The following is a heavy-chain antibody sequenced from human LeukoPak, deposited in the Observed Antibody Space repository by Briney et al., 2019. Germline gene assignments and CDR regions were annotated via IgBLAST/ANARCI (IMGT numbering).Heavy chain of an antibody. V-gene: IGHV3-21*01. CDR3: ARVSFYDEVYYDSSGYYYFDY. CDR2: ISSSSSYI. Sequence: GGSLRLSCAASGFTFSSYSMNWVRQAPGKGLEGVSSISSSSSYIYYADSVKGRFTISRDNAKKSLYLQMNSLRAEATAVYYCARVSFYDEVYYDSSGYYYFDYWGQGTLVTVSS. CDR1: GFTFSSYS. J-gene: IGHJ4*02. D-gene: IGHD3-22*01.